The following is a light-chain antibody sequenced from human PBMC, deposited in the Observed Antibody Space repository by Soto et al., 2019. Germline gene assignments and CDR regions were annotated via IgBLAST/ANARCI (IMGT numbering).Light chain of an antibody. CDR3: QQHDSWPPLT. CDR1: QSVSSN. J-gene: IGKJ4*01. V-gene: IGKV3-15*01. CDR2: GAS. Sequence: EIVMTQSPATLSVSPGERATLSCRASQSVSSNLAWYQQKPGQAPRLLIYGASTRATGIPARFSGSGSDTDCPLTISSLQSEDVAVYYCQQHDSWPPLTFGGGTKVDIK.